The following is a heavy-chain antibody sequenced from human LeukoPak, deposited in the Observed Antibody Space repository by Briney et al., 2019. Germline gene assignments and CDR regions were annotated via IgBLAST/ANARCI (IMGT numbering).Heavy chain of an antibody. CDR1: GGTFSSYT. J-gene: IGHJ4*02. V-gene: IGHV1-69*04. CDR2: IIPILGIA. Sequence: ASVKVSCKASGGTFSSYTISWVRQAPGQGLEWMGMIIPILGIANYAQKFQGRVTITADKSTSTAYMELSSLRSEDTAVYYCARDGGYDSSGYHTYYFDYWGQGTLVTVSS. D-gene: IGHD3-22*01. CDR3: ARDGGYDSSGYHTYYFDY.